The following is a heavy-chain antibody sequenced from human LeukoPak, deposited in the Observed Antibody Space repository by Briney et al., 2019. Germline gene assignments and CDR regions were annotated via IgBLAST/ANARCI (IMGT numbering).Heavy chain of an antibody. CDR1: GGSTSSGNYY. CDR2: ISHSGST. J-gene: IGHJ4*02. Sequence: PSETLSLTCTVSGGSTSSGNYYWGWIRQPPGTGLEWIGEISHSGSTDYNPSLKSRVTISVDTSKNQFSLKLSSVSAADTAVYYCAGGGGEAPFCWGQGTLVTVSS. V-gene: IGHV4-39*07. D-gene: IGHD2-21*01. CDR3: AGGGGEAPFC.